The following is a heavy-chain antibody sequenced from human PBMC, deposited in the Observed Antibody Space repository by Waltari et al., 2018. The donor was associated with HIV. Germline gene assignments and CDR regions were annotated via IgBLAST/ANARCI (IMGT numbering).Heavy chain of an antibody. J-gene: IGHJ4*02. D-gene: IGHD6-6*01. Sequence: QVQLQESGPGLVKPSETLSLTCTVSGYSISSGYYWGWIRQPPGKGLEWIGSIYHSGSTDYNPSLKSRVTISVDTSKNQFSLKLSSVTAADTAVYYCAGGWSSSTPVWGQGTLVTVSS. CDR3: AGGWSSSTPV. CDR1: GYSISSGYY. CDR2: IYHSGST. V-gene: IGHV4-38-2*02.